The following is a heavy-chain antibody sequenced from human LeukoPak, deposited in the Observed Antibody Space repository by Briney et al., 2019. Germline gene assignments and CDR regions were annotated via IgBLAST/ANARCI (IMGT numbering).Heavy chain of an antibody. J-gene: IGHJ4*02. Sequence: SETLSLTCAVYGGSFSGYSWTWIRQPPGKGLEWIGEMSHSGYPNYNPSLKSRVAISVDTSKSQFSLNLTSVTAADTAVYYCARPRLLYGSGPILVWGQGNLVTVSS. CDR3: ARPRLLYGSGPILV. D-gene: IGHD3-10*01. CDR2: MSHSGYP. V-gene: IGHV4-34*01. CDR1: GGSFSGYS.